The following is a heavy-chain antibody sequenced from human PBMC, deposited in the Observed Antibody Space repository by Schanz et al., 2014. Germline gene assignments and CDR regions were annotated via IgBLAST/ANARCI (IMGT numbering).Heavy chain of an antibody. J-gene: IGHJ5*02. CDR3: ARESVSRTRLFDP. Sequence: QVQLVQSGAEVRKPGASVRVSCKASGGPLSSYPINWVRQAPGQGLEWMGRISPSSGGTNYAQNFQGRVTMTKDTSINTVYMELSTLTSDDTAVYYCARESVSRTRLFDPWGQGTLVTVSS. D-gene: IGHD3-3*01. V-gene: IGHV1-2*06. CDR1: GGPLSSYP. CDR2: ISPSSGGT.